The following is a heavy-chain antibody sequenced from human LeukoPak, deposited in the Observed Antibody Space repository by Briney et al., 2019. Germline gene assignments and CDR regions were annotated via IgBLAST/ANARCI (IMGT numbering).Heavy chain of an antibody. CDR1: GFTFSNYG. Sequence: GGSLRLSCAASGFTFSNYGMHWVRQAPGKGLEWVAVIWYDGSNKYYADSVKGRFTISRDNSKNTLYLQMNTLRAEDTAVYYCARVSSGGCYPYCFDYWGQGTLVTVSA. CDR2: IWYDGSNK. V-gene: IGHV3-33*01. J-gene: IGHJ4*02. CDR3: ARVSSGGCYPYCFDY. D-gene: IGHD2-15*01.